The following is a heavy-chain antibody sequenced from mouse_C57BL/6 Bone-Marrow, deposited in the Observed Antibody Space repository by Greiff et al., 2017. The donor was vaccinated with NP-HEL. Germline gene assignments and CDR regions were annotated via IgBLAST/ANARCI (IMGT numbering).Heavy chain of an antibody. D-gene: IGHD2-5*01. CDR2: IYPGLGST. J-gene: IGHJ2*01. CDR1: GYTFTSYW. Sequence: QVQLQQPGAELVKPGASVKMSCKASGYTFTSYWITWVKQRPGQGLEWIGDIYPGLGSTNYNEKFQSKAPLTVDTSSSTAYMQLSSLTSEDSAVYYCAGGSYYSNYVDYWGQGTTLTVSS. V-gene: IGHV1-55*01. CDR3: AGGSYYSNYVDY.